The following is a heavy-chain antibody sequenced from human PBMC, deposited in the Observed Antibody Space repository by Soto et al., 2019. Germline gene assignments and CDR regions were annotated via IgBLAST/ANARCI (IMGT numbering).Heavy chain of an antibody. J-gene: IGHJ4*02. Sequence: SETLSLTCTVSGGSISSYYWSWIRQPPGKGLEWIGYIYYSGSTNYNPSLKSRVTISVDTSKNQFSLKLSSVTAADTAVYYCARQIAGGDCHIDYWGQGTLVTVSS. CDR1: GGSISSYY. CDR3: ARQIAGGDCHIDY. D-gene: IGHD2-21*02. CDR2: IYYSGST. V-gene: IGHV4-59*08.